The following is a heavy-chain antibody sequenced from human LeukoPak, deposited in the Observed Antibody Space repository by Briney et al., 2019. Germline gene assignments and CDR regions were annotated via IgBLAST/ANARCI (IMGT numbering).Heavy chain of an antibody. Sequence: GGSLRLSCAASGFTFTNYAMSWVRQSPKKGLEWVSVISASGGSTNYADSVKGRFTISRDNSKNTLYLQMNSLRAEDSAVYYCAKESTVTPGNVNWFDTWGQGTLVTVSS. CDR1: GFTFTNYA. V-gene: IGHV3-23*01. J-gene: IGHJ5*02. D-gene: IGHD4-17*01. CDR3: AKESTVTPGNVNWFDT. CDR2: ISASGGST.